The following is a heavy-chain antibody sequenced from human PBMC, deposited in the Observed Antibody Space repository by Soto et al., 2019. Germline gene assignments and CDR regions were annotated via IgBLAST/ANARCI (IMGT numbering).Heavy chain of an antibody. J-gene: IGHJ4*02. V-gene: IGHV3-23*01. CDR1: GFTCSSYA. CDR3: AKEPLTIFGVVKKGPDY. Sequence: GGSPRLSCAASGFTCSSYAMSWVRQAPGKGLEWVSAISGSGGSTYYADPVKGRFTISRDNSKNTLYLQMNSLRAEDTAVYYCAKEPLTIFGVVKKGPDYGVQGTLVT. CDR2: ISGSGGST. D-gene: IGHD3-3*01.